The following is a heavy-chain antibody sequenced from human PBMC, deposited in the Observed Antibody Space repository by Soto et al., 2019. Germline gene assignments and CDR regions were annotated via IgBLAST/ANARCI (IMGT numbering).Heavy chain of an antibody. Sequence: ASVKVSCKASGYTFTSYAMHWVRQAPGQRLEWMGWINAGNGNTKYSQKFQGRVTITRDTSASTAYMELSSLRSEDTAVYYCARERYVVVPADTREPSGWFDPWGQGTLVTVSS. CDR1: GYTFTSYA. D-gene: IGHD2-2*01. V-gene: IGHV1-3*01. CDR3: ARERYVVVPADTREPSGWFDP. CDR2: INAGNGNT. J-gene: IGHJ5*02.